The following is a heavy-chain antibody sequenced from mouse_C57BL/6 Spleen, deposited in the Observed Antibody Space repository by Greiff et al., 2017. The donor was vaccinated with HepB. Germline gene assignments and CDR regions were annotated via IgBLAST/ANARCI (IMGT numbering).Heavy chain of an antibody. D-gene: IGHD1-1*01. Sequence: EVKLMESGPGLVKPSQSLSLTCSVTGYSITSGYYWNWIRQFPGNKLEWMGYISYDGSNNYNPSLKNRISITRDTSKNQFFLKLTSVTTEDTATYYCARELLRYPYYFDYWGQGTTLTVAS. CDR1: GYSITSGYY. CDR3: ARELLRYPYYFDY. V-gene: IGHV3-6*01. J-gene: IGHJ2*01. CDR2: ISYDGSN.